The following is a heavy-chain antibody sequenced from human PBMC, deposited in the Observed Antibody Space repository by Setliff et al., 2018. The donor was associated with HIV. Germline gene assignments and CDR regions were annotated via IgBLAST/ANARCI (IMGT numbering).Heavy chain of an antibody. V-gene: IGHV4-34*01. D-gene: IGHD3-3*01. CDR3: ASHRGFWSGLDY. J-gene: IGHJ4*02. CDR2: IYHSGST. CDR1: GGSLTNYY. Sequence: SETLSLTCALYGGSLTNYYWTWIRKSPGKGLEWIGEIYHSGSTNYNPSLKSRVTISVDKSKNQFSLKLSSVTAADTAVYYCASHRGFWSGLDYWGQGTLVTVSS.